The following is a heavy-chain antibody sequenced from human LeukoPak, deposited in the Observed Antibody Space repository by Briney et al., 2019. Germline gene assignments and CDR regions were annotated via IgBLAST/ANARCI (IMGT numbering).Heavy chain of an antibody. D-gene: IGHD2-8*01. CDR3: ARGSYYCTNGVCHPYYFDY. CDR1: GGSISSYY. J-gene: IGHJ4*02. V-gene: IGHV4-4*07. CDR2: IYTSGST. Sequence: SETLSLTCTVSGGSISSYYWSWIRQPAGKGLEWIGRIYTSGSTNYNPSLKSRVTMSVDPSKNQFSLKLSSVTAADTAVYYCARGSYYCTNGVCHPYYFDYWGQGTLVTVSS.